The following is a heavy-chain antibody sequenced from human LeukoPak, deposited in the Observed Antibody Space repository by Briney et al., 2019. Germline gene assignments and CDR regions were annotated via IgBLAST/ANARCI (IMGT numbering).Heavy chain of an antibody. CDR3: ARAPPNYYDSSGPFARFDS. J-gene: IGHJ4*02. Sequence: SQTLSLTCTVSGGSISSGGYYWRWILQHPGKGLEWIGYIYYSGSANYNPSLKRRVTISVDTSKTQSYLKLSSVTAADTAVYYCARAPPNYYDSSGPFARFDSWGQGNLVTVSS. CDR2: IYYSGSA. D-gene: IGHD3-22*01. V-gene: IGHV4-31*03. CDR1: GGSISSGGYY.